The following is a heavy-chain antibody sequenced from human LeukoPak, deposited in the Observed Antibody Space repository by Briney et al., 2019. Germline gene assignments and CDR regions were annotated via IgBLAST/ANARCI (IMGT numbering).Heavy chain of an antibody. D-gene: IGHD6-25*01. CDR2: ISSSGSTI. CDR3: ASAGIAAGTFQH. J-gene: IGHJ1*01. V-gene: IGHV3-11*01. Sequence: GGSLRLSCAASGFTFSDYYMSWIRQAPGKGLEWVSYISSSGSTIYYADSVKRRHTNSKDNDKNSLHLQKNSLRAEDTAVDYCASAGIAAGTFQHWGQGTLVTVSS. CDR1: GFTFSDYY.